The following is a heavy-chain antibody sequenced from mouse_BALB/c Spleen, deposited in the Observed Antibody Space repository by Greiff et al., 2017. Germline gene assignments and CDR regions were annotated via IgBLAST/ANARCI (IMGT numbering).Heavy chain of an antibody. CDR3: TRGRDYAMDY. CDR1: GFTFSSYT. CDR2: ISSGGSYT. Sequence: EVNVVESGGGLVKPGGSLKLSCAASGFTFSSYTMSWVRQTPEKRLEWVATISSGGSYTYYPDSVKGRFTISRDNAKNTLYLQMSSLKSEDTAMYYCTRGRDYAMDYWGQGTSVTVSS. V-gene: IGHV5-6-4*01. J-gene: IGHJ4*01.